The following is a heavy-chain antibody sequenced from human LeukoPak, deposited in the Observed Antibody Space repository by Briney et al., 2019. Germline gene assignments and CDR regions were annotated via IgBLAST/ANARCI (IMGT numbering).Heavy chain of an antibody. Sequence: GGSLRLSCAASGFTFSSYSMNWVRQAPGKGLGWVSSISSSSYIYYADSVKGRFTISRDNAKNSLYLQMNSLRAEDTAVYYCARDRFSYGYYFDYWGQGTLVTVSS. D-gene: IGHD5-18*01. CDR3: ARDRFSYGYYFDY. J-gene: IGHJ4*02. V-gene: IGHV3-21*01. CDR1: GFTFSSYS. CDR2: ISSSSYI.